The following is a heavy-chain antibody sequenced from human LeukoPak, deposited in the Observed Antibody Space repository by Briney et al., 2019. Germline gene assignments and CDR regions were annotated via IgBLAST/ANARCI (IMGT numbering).Heavy chain of an antibody. D-gene: IGHD6-19*01. V-gene: IGHV1-2*02. CDR1: GYTFTGYY. CDR3: ARTAVAGIYYFDY. J-gene: IGHJ4*02. Sequence: ASVKVSCKASGYTFTGYYMHWVRPAPGQGLEWMGWINPNSGGTNYAQKFQGRVTMTRDTSISTAYMELSRLRSDDTAVYYYARTAVAGIYYFDYWGQGTLVTVSS. CDR2: INPNSGGT.